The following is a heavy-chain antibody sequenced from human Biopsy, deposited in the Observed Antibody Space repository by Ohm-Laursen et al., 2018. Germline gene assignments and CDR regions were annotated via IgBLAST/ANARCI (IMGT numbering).Heavy chain of an antibody. CDR2: INHSGRT. D-gene: IGHD3-22*01. CDR3: VRGVDYYDPYHYYALDV. Sequence: GTLSLTCAVYGESFNGYYWSWIRQTPGKGLEWIGEINHSGRTNYNPSLKSRVTISVDTSKNQFSLKVRSVTASDTAVYYCVRGVDYYDPYHYYALDVWGQGTTVTVSS. V-gene: IGHV4-34*01. J-gene: IGHJ6*02. CDR1: GESFNGYY.